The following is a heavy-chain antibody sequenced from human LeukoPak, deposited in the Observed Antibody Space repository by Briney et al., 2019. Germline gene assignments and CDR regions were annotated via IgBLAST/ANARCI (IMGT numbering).Heavy chain of an antibody. Sequence: GGSLRLSRAASGFTSRSYDMHWVRKTTRKRLEWGSAIGIGGDTYYPDSVKGRFTISRENAENSLYLQMNSLRAGDTAVYYCARGGIRVSGIDEIDYWGQGTLVTVSS. V-gene: IGHV3-13*01. J-gene: IGHJ4*02. CDR2: IGIGGDT. D-gene: IGHD5/OR15-5a*01. CDR3: ARGGIRVSGIDEIDY. CDR1: GFTSRSYD.